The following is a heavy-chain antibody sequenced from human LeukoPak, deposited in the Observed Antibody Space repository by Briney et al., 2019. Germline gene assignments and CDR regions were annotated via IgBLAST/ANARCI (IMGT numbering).Heavy chain of an antibody. V-gene: IGHV3-21*03. D-gene: IGHD1-1*01. CDR1: GFTFSSYS. CDR2: MTASSSHI. CDR3: ARDANWSSDN. J-gene: IGHJ4*02. Sequence: GGSLRLSCASSGFTFSSYSMNWIRQAPGKGLEWVSSMTASSSHIWYADVVKGRFTISRDDAKNSLYLQMNSLTADDTGVYYCARDANWSSDNWGQGTLVTVSS.